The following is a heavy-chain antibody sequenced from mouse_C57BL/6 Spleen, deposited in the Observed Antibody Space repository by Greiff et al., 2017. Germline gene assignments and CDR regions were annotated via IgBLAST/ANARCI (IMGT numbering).Heavy chain of an antibody. V-gene: IGHV3-1*01. CDR2: ISYSGST. Sequence: EVKLQESGPGLVKPSQSLSLTCTVTGYSITSGYDWHWIRHFPGNKLEWMGYISYSGSTNYNPSLKSRISITHDTSKNHFFLKLNSVTTEDTATYYCARMNYWYFDVWGTGTTVTVSS. J-gene: IGHJ1*03. CDR1: GYSITSGYD. CDR3: ARMNYWYFDV.